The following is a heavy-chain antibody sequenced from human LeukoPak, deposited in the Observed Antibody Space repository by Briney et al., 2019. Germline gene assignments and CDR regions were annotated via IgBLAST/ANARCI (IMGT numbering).Heavy chain of an antibody. Sequence: SQTLSLTCAISGDSVSSNSATWNWIRQSPSRGLEWLGRTYYRSKWYNDYAVSMKSRITINPDTSKNQFSLQLNSVTPEDTAVYYCARRKAATFGMDVWGQGTTVTVCS. D-gene: IGHD6-13*01. CDR1: GDSVSSNSAT. V-gene: IGHV6-1*01. CDR3: ARRKAATFGMDV. J-gene: IGHJ6*02. CDR2: TYYRSKWYN.